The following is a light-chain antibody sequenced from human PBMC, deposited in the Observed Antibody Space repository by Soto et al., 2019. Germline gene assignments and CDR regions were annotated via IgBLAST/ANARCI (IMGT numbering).Light chain of an antibody. V-gene: IGKV3-20*01. CDR1: QNVNSNY. J-gene: IGKJ1*01. CDR2: GAS. CDR3: QQYGSSPT. Sequence: EIVLTQSPGTLSLSPGERATLSCRASQNVNSNYLAWYQQRAGQAPRLLVYGASSRATGIADRFSGSGSGTDVTLNINRLESEDFEVYYCQQYGSSPTFGQGTKVEIK.